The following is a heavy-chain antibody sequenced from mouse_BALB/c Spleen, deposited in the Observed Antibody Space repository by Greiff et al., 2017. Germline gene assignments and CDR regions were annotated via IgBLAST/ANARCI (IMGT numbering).Heavy chain of an antibody. Sequence: QVQLQQSGPGLVAPSQSLSITCTVSGFSLTGYGVNWVRQPPGKGLEWLGMIWGDGSTDYNSALKSRLSISKDNSKSQVFLKMNSLQTDDTARYYCARVYGNYMAWFAYWGQGTLVTVSA. CDR1: GFSLTGYG. V-gene: IGHV2-6-7*01. CDR2: IWGDGST. D-gene: IGHD2-1*01. J-gene: IGHJ3*01. CDR3: ARVYGNYMAWFAY.